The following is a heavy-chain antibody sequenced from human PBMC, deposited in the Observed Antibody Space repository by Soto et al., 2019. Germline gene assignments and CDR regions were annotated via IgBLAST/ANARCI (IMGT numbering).Heavy chain of an antibody. V-gene: IGHV1-69*04. CDR1: GDTFNFYS. D-gene: IGHD3-10*01. CDR2: VNPIVSMS. J-gene: IGHJ4*02. CDR3: ATSYGSGYRAFDY. Sequence: QVQLMQSGAEVKRPGSSVKVSCKASGDTFNFYSINWVRQAPGLGLEWMGRVNPIVSMSNYAQKFQGRVTTTAHKSTSTAYMELRGLRSEDTAFYYCATSYGSGYRAFDYWGQGALVTVSS.